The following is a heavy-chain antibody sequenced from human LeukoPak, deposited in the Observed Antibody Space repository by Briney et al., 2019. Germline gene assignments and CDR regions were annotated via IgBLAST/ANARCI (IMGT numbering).Heavy chain of an antibody. CDR2: IYTSGST. V-gene: IGHV4-4*07. Sequence: SETLSLTCTVSGGSISSYYWSWIRQPAGKGLEWIGRIYTSGSTNYNPSFKSRVTMSVDTSKNQFSLKLSSVTAADTAVYYCARSYGDYRTYYYYGMDVWGQGTTVTVSS. D-gene: IGHD4-17*01. CDR3: ARSYGDYRTYYYYGMDV. J-gene: IGHJ6*02. CDR1: GGSISSYY.